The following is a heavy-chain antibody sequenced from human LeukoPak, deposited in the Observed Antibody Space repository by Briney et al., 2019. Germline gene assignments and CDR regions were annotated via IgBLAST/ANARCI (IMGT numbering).Heavy chain of an antibody. CDR2: IRSKAYGGTT. V-gene: IGHV3-49*04. CDR3: TSVGGYDILTGYSDYFDY. Sequence: GGSLRLSCAASGFTFGDYAMSWVRQAPGKGLEWVGFIRSKAYGGTTEYAASVKGRFTISRDDSKSIAYLQMNSLKTEDTAVYYCTSVGGYDILTGYSDYFDYWGQGTLVTVSS. D-gene: IGHD3-9*01. J-gene: IGHJ4*02. CDR1: GFTFGDYA.